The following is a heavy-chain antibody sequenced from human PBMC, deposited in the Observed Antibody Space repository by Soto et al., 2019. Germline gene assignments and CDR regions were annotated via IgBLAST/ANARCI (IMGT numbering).Heavy chain of an antibody. D-gene: IGHD5-18*01. CDR2: INPSGGST. J-gene: IGHJ4*02. V-gene: IGHV1-46*01. CDR3: ATLQXGDSYDYSGHGAFHSDH. CDR1: GYSFTSYY. Sequence: ASVKVSCKASGYSFTSYYLHWVRQAPGQGPEWMGLINPSGGSTTYSQKFQGRVTMTRDTSTTTVYMELSALRSEDTAFYYCATLQXGDSYDYSGHGAFHSDHWGQGTLVTVSS.